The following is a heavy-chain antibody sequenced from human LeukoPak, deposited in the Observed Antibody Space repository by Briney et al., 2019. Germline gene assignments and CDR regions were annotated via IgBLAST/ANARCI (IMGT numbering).Heavy chain of an antibody. CDR3: ARDHSTYGSSPTDY. J-gene: IGHJ4*02. CDR1: GGSISSYY. D-gene: IGHD3-10*01. CDR2: IYTSGST. V-gene: IGHV4-4*07. Sequence: SETLSLTCTVSGGSISSYYWSWIRQPAGKGLEWIGRIYTSGSTNYNPPLKSRVTMSVDTSKNQFSLKLSSVTAADTAVYYCARDHSTYGSSPTDYWGQGTLLTVSS.